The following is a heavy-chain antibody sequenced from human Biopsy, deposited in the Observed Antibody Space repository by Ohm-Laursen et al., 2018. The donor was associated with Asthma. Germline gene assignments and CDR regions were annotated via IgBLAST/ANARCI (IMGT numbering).Heavy chain of an antibody. CDR2: HDHAEGGT. CDR1: GYSLTDLS. CDR3: ASDFPKDYVRYNFQF. D-gene: IGHD4-17*01. V-gene: IGHV1-24*01. J-gene: IGHJ4*02. Sequence: ASVKVSCNISGYSLTDLSMHWVRQAPGQGLEWMGGHDHAEGGTVNARRFQGRVTMTEDTSTDTAYMELSSLSSDDPAVYYCASDFPKDYVRYNFQFWGQGTLVTVSS.